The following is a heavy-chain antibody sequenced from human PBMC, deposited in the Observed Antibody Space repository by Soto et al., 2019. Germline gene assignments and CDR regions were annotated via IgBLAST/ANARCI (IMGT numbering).Heavy chain of an antibody. D-gene: IGHD3-16*01. V-gene: IGHV2-5*02. CDR3: AHSLYDYVWGTNWFDP. CDR1: GFSLSTSGVG. J-gene: IGHJ5*02. Sequence: QFTLKESGPTLVKPTQTLTLTCTFSGFSLSTSGVGVGWIRQPPGKALEWLALIYWDDDKRYSPSLKSRLTITKDTSKNQVVLTMTNMDPVDTATYYCAHSLYDYVWGTNWFDPWGQGTLVTVSS. CDR2: IYWDDDK.